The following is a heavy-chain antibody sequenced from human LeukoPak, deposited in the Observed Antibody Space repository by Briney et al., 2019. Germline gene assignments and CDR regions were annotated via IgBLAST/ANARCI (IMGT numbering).Heavy chain of an antibody. CDR1: GGSFSGYY. Sequence: SETLSLTCAVYGGSFSGYYWSWIRQPPGKGLEWIGDVNHSGSTNYNPSLKSRVTISVDTSKNQFSLKLSSVTAADTAVYHCARVLSIVVVPGATFWCDPWGQGTLVTVSS. V-gene: IGHV4-34*01. CDR2: VNHSGST. J-gene: IGHJ5*02. D-gene: IGHD2-2*01. CDR3: ARVLSIVVVPGATFWCDP.